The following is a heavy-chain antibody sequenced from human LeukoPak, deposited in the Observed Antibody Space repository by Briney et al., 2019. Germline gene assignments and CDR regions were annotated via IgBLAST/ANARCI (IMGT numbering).Heavy chain of an antibody. CDR3: ARQSRYNSIWYPFDY. Sequence: PSETLSLTCTVSGGSISSNYWSWIRQPPGKGLEWIGYIYYSGTTNYNPSLKSRVTISIDTSKNQFSLKLSSVTAADTAVYYCARQSRYNSIWYPFDYWGQGTLVTVSS. CDR1: GGSISSNY. CDR2: IYYSGTT. D-gene: IGHD6-13*01. V-gene: IGHV4-59*08. J-gene: IGHJ4*02.